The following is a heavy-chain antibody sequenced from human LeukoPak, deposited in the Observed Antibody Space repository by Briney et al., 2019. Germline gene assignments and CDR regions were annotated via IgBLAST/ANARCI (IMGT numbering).Heavy chain of an antibody. J-gene: IGHJ4*02. CDR3: ASFNYYGSGSYWYYFDY. CDR2: IYYRGST. V-gene: IGHV4-39*01. D-gene: IGHD3-10*01. CDR1: GGSISSSSYY. Sequence: SETLSLTCTVSGGSISSSSYYWGWIRQPPGKGLEWIGSIYYRGSTYYNPSLKSRVTISVDTSKNQFSLKLSSVTAADTAVYYCASFNYYGSGSYWYYFDYWGQGTLVTVSS.